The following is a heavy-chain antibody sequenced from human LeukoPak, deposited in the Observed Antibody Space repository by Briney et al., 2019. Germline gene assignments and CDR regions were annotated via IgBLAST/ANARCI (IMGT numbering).Heavy chain of an antibody. Sequence: GRSLRLSCAASGFTFSSYGMHWVRQAPGKGLEWVAVISYDGSNKYYADSVKGRFTISRDNSKNTLYLQMNSLRAEDTAVYCAKDRTSGYSYGYYFDYWAREPWSPSPQ. V-gene: IGHV3-30*18. J-gene: IGHJ4*02. CDR3: AKDRTSGYSYGYYFDY. CDR2: ISYDGSNK. D-gene: IGHD5-18*01. CDR1: GFTFSSYG.